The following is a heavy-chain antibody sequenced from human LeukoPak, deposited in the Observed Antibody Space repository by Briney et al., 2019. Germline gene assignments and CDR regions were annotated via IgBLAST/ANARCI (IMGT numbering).Heavy chain of an antibody. CDR2: IIPILYVA. D-gene: IGHD2-15*01. CDR1: GGTFSDYA. V-gene: IGHV1-69*04. Sequence: ASVKVSCKASGGTFSDYAFSWARQAPGQGLEWTGRIIPILYVANYAQNFQGRVTITADISTSTAYMELSSLRSEDTAVYYCARVGYCSGGTCYGRIDYWGQGTLVTVSS. CDR3: ARVGYCSGGTCYGRIDY. J-gene: IGHJ4*02.